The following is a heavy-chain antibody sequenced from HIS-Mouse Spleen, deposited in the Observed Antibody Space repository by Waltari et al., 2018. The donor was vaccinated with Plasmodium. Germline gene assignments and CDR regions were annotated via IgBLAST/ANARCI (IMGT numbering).Heavy chain of an antibody. CDR2: IYYCGRT. J-gene: IGHJ4*02. Sequence: QLQLQESGPGLVKPSETLSLTCTVSGGSISSSSYYWGWIRQPPGKGLEWIGSIYYCGRTHDIPSPKSRVTISVDTAKNQFSRKLSSVTAADTAVYYCARRGGSYYYFDYWGQGTLVTVSS. CDR3: ARRGGSYYYFDY. V-gene: IGHV4-39*01. CDR1: GGSISSSSYY. D-gene: IGHD1-26*01.